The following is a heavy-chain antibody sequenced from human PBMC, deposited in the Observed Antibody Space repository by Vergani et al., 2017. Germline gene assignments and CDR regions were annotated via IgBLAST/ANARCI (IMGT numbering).Heavy chain of an antibody. CDR1: GFTFSSYW. D-gene: IGHD6-13*01. CDR3: ARDPTAASGTLYYYYYYGMDV. J-gene: IGHJ6*02. V-gene: IGHV3-7*03. CDR2: IKQDGSEK. Sequence: EVQLVESGGGLVQPGGSLRLSCAASGFTFSSYWMSWVRQAPGKGLEWVANIKQDGSEKYYVDSVKGRFTISRDNAKNSLYLQMNSLRAEDTAVYYCARDPTAASGTLYYYYYYGMDVWGQGP.